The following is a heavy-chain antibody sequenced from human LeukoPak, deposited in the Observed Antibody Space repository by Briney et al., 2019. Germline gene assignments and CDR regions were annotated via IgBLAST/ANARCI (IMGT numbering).Heavy chain of an antibody. Sequence: GGSLRLSCAASGFTFSAYYMSWIRQAPGKGLEWVSYISTGASTIYYADSVKGRFTISRDNAKNSLYLQMNSLRAEDTAVYYCARDGRGPSASVWYYFDYWGQGTLVTVSS. J-gene: IGHJ4*02. CDR2: ISTGASTI. V-gene: IGHV3-11*01. CDR1: GFTFSAYY. CDR3: ARDGRGPSASVWYYFDY. D-gene: IGHD2-2*01.